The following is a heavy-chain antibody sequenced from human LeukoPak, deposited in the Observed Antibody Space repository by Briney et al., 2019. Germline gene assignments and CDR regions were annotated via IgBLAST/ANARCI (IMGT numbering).Heavy chain of an antibody. CDR2: IHSSGSP. Sequence: SETLSLTCIVSGGSLAGYYWTWIRQPAERGLEWIWRIHSSGSPDYNPSLKSRVSMSVDTSKNQFSLKLTSVAAADTAVYYCAKESYFEGRPELRFDPWGQGILVTVSS. CDR1: GGSLAGYY. CDR3: AKESYFEGRPELRFDP. V-gene: IGHV4-4*07. J-gene: IGHJ5*02. D-gene: IGHD3-22*01.